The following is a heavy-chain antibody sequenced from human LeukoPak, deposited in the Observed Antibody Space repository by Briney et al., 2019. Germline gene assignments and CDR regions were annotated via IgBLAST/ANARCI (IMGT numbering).Heavy chain of an antibody. J-gene: IGHJ4*02. V-gene: IGHV6-1*01. Sequence: SQTLSLTCALSGDSVSSNSVTWNWIRPSPSRGLEWLGRTYYRSTWYNDYAVSVRGRITVNPDTSKNQFSLHLNSVTPEDTAVYYCARSGSGGWIDYWGQGTLVTVSS. CDR3: ARSGSGGWIDY. D-gene: IGHD6-19*01. CDR2: TYYRSTWYN. CDR1: GDSVSSNSVT.